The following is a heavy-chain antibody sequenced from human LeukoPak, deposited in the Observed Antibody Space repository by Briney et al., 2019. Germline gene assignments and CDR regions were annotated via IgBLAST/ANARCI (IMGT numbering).Heavy chain of an antibody. D-gene: IGHD5-12*01. Sequence: PGGSLRLSCAASGFTFSSYWMSWVRQAPGKGLEWVANIKQDGSEKYYVDSVKGRFTISRDNAKNSLYLQMNSLRAEDTAVYYCARDVYTPPYMKWLRLSYFDYWGQGTLVTVSS. CDR1: GFTFSSYW. J-gene: IGHJ4*02. V-gene: IGHV3-7*01. CDR3: ARDVYTPPYMKWLRLSYFDY. CDR2: IKQDGSEK.